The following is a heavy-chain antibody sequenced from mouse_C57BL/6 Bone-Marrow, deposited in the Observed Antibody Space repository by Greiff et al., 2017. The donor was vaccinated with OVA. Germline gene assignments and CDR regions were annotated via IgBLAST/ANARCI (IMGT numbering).Heavy chain of an antibody. CDR3: ASLYGSSYDWYFDV. D-gene: IGHD1-1*01. Sequence: VQLQQSGPVLVKPGASVKMSCKASGYTFTDYYMNWVKQSHGKSLEWIGVINPYNGGTSYNQKFKGKATLTVDKSSSTAYMELNSLTSEDSAVYYCASLYGSSYDWYFDVWGTGTTVTVSS. CDR2: INPYNGGT. J-gene: IGHJ1*03. CDR1: GYTFTDYY. V-gene: IGHV1-19*01.